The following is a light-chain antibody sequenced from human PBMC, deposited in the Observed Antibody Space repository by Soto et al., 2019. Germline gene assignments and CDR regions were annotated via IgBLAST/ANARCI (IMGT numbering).Light chain of an antibody. V-gene: IGLV2-14*03. CDR1: TSDVGAYDY. CDR2: GVS. Sequence: QSALTQPASVSGSPGQSITISCTGTTSDVGAYDYVSWYQQHPGKAPKLIIFGVSNRPSGVSTRFSGSKSGNTASLTISGLQPEDEADYYCNSYTTSPTYVFGTGTKLTVL. CDR3: NSYTTSPTYV. J-gene: IGLJ1*01.